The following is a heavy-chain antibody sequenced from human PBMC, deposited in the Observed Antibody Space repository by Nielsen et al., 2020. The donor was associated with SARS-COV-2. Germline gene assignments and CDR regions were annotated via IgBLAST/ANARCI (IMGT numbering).Heavy chain of an antibody. Sequence: GSLRLSCAASGFTFSSYAMSWVRQAPGKGLEWVSAISGSGGSTYYADSVKGRFTISRDNSKNTLYLQMNSLRAEDTAVYYCARTRVGATGRFDYWGQGTLVTVSS. D-gene: IGHD1-26*01. V-gene: IGHV3-23*01. J-gene: IGHJ4*02. CDR1: GFTFSSYA. CDR2: ISGSGGST. CDR3: ARTRVGATGRFDY.